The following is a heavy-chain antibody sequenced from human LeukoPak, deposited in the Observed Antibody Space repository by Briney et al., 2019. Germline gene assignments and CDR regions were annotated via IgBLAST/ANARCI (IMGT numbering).Heavy chain of an antibody. CDR2: ISSSGSTI. D-gene: IGHD3-10*01. V-gene: IGHV3-48*03. Sequence: PGGSLRLSCAASGFTFSSYEMNWVRQAPGKGLEWVSYISSSGSTIYYADSVKGRFTISRDNAKNSLYLQMNSLRAEDTAVYYCARKGDSGSYYKVYYYYGMDVWGQGTTVTVSS. J-gene: IGHJ6*02. CDR3: ARKGDSGSYYKVYYYYGMDV. CDR1: GFTFSSYE.